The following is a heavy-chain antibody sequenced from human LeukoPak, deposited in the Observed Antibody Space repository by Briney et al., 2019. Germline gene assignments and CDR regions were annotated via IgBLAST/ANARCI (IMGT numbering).Heavy chain of an antibody. V-gene: IGHV4-39*07. J-gene: IGHJ4*02. CDR2: INHSGST. Sequence: PSETLSLTCTVSGGSISSSSYYWGWIRQPPGKGLEWIGEINHSGSTNYNPSLKSRVTISVDTSKNQFSLKLSSVTAADTAVYYCARVRLVYSSSSELIVVVTDYFDCWGQGTLVAVSS. D-gene: IGHD2-21*02. CDR3: ARVRLVYSSSSELIVVVTDYFDC. CDR1: GGSISSSSYY.